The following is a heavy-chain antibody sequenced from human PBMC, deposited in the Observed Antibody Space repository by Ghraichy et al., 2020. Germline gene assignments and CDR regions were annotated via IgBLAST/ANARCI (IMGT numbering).Heavy chain of an antibody. V-gene: IGHV3-11*01. Sequence: GGSLRLSCAASNFTFSDYFMSWVRQAPGRGLEWVAYLSSGSVTRYYADSVKGRFTISRDNARNTLFLQMNSLRAEDTAVYFCVRDSPLTSGRAFDIWGQGTLVTVSS. CDR1: NFTFSDYF. CDR3: VRDSPLTSGRAFDI. D-gene: IGHD2/OR15-2a*01. CDR2: LSSGSVTR. J-gene: IGHJ3*02.